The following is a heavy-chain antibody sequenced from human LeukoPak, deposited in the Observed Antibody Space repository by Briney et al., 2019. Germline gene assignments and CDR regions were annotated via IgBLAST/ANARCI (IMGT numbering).Heavy chain of an antibody. J-gene: IGHJ4*02. D-gene: IGHD2-15*01. CDR1: GASISNYF. V-gene: IGHV4-59*01. Sequence: SETLSLTCTVSGASISNYFWTWIRQPPGKGLEWIGYIYYSGSTNYNPSLKSRVTISVDTSKNQFSLKLRSVTAADTAVYYCARVTGYVIEDNFDYWGQGTLVTVSS. CDR3: ARVTGYVIEDNFDY. CDR2: IYYSGST.